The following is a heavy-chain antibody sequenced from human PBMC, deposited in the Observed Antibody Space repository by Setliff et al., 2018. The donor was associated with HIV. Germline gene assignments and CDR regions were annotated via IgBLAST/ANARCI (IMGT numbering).Heavy chain of an antibody. CDR3: ARGHHFYWYFDL. CDR1: GYSFTTYG. Sequence: ASVKVSCKASGYSFTTYGISWVRQAPGQGPEWVGWISVYNGQTLYAQKVQDRITVTMDIPKDTAYMELRGLTPDDTAVYYCARGHHFYWYFDLWGPGTQVTVSS. CDR2: ISVYNGQT. V-gene: IGHV1-18*01. J-gene: IGHJ2*01.